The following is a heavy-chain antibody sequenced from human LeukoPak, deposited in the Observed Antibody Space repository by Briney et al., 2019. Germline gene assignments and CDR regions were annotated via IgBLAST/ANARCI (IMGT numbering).Heavy chain of an antibody. J-gene: IGHJ4*02. V-gene: IGHV7-4-1*02. CDR1: GYTFSSYT. CDR2: IDTNTGNP. CDR3: GRDPRLGIRGYTYGYIEY. D-gene: IGHD5-18*01. Sequence: ASVKVSCKTSGYTFSSYTITWVRQAPGQGLQWMGWIDTNTGNPTYAQGFTGRYVFSLDTSVSTAYLQISGLTADDTAVYFCGRDPRLGIRGYTYGYIEYWGQGTLVTVSS.